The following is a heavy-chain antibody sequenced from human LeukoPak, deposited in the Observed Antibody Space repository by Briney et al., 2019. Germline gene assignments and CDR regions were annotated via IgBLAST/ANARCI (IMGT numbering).Heavy chain of an antibody. CDR3: ARVYCSGGSCYSPYYYYMDV. V-gene: IGHV3-30*02. J-gene: IGHJ6*03. CDR2: KRYDGSAT. CDR1: GFTFSSYG. D-gene: IGHD2-15*01. Sequence: GGSLRLSCAASGFTFSSYGMHWVRQAPGKGLEWVAFKRYDGSATYYADSVKGRFTISRDNSNSMLYLQMNSLRSEDTAVYYCARVYCSGGSCYSPYYYYMDVWGKGTTVTVSS.